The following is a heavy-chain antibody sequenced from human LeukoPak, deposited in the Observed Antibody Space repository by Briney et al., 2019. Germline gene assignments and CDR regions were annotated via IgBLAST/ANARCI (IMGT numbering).Heavy chain of an antibody. V-gene: IGHV1-2*02. CDR1: GYTFTGYY. J-gene: IGHJ3*02. D-gene: IGHD2-2*01. Sequence: GASVKVSCKASGYTFTGYYIHWVRQAPGQGLEWMGWINPKNGATHYAQNFLGRVTMTRDTSISTAYMELSRLTSDDTAVYYCARDYTRNAFDIWGQGTMVTVFS. CDR3: ARDYTRNAFDI. CDR2: INPKNGAT.